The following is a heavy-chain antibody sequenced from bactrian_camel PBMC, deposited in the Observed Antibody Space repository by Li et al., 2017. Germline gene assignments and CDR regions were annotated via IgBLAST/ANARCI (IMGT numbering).Heavy chain of an antibody. CDR2: IRSRGGGS. V-gene: IGHV3S40*01. CDR3: AATSYGLVLSCSAALADLGY. Sequence: VQLVESGGDLVLAGGSLRLSCAASGFDFRINDMKWTRQAPGKGLEWVSSIRSRGGGSLYADSVRGRFSISRDDAKNTLYLQMNNLKPEDTAMYYCAATSYGLVLSCSAALADLGYWGQGTQVTVS. CDR1: GFDFRIND. D-gene: IGHD3*01. J-gene: IGHJ6*01.